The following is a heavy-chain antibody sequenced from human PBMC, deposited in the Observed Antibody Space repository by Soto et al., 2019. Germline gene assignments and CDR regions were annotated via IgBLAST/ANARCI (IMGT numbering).Heavy chain of an antibody. J-gene: IGHJ4*02. D-gene: IGHD6-6*01. V-gene: IGHV4-59*01. CDR2: VYYNGNT. CDR3: ARVEYTRVWYPFDY. CDR1: GGSISRYY. Sequence: QVQMQESGPGLVKPSETLSLTCSVSGGSISRYYWSWIRQPPGKGLEWMGYVYYNGNTNYNPSLESRVSISVDTTKNQFSLRVRSVTAADTAVYYCARVEYTRVWYPFDYWGQGKLVTVSS.